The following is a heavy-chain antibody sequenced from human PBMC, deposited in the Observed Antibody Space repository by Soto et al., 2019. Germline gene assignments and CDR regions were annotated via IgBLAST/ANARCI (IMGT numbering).Heavy chain of an antibody. CDR3: TVKGPSYGDYWYFDL. J-gene: IGHJ2*01. V-gene: IGHV3-73*01. CDR1: GFTFSGSA. Sequence: GGSLRLSCAASGFTFSGSAMHWVRQASGKGLEWVGRISSKANSYGKAYAASVKGRFTISRDDSKNTAYLQMNSLKTEDTAVDYCTVKGPSYGDYWYFDLWGRGTLVTVSS. CDR2: ISSKANSYGK. D-gene: IGHD4-17*01.